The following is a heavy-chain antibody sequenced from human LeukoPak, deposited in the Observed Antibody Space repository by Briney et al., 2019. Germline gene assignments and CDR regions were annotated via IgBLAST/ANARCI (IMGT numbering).Heavy chain of an antibody. V-gene: IGHV3-9*01. J-gene: IGHJ4*02. CDR3: AKDYDSSGYCIDY. CDR1: GFTFNDYA. D-gene: IGHD3-22*01. Sequence: SGGSLRLSCAASGFTFNDYAMHWVRQAPGKGLEWVSGITWNGGSIGYADSVKGRFTVSRDNAKNSLYLQMNSLRAEDTALYYCAKDYDSSGYCIDYWGQGTLVTVSS. CDR2: ITWNGGSI.